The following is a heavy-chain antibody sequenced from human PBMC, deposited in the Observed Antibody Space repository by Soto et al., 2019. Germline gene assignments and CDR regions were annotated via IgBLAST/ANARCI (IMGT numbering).Heavy chain of an antibody. V-gene: IGHV3-21*01. J-gene: IGHJ6*03. CDR1: GFTFSSYS. CDR2: ISSSSSYI. Sequence: GGSLRLSCAASGFTFSSYSMNWVRQAPGKGLEWVSSISSSSSYIYYADSVKGRFTISRDNAKNSLYLQMNSLRAEDTAVYYCARDLWEERFLFQNSYYYYMDVWGKGTTVTVSS. CDR3: ARDLWEERFLFQNSYYYYMDV. D-gene: IGHD3-3*01.